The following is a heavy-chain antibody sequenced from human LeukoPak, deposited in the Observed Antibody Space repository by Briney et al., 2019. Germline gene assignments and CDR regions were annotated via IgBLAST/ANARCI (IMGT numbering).Heavy chain of an antibody. CDR3: ARDHSGTQDY. D-gene: IGHD1-1*01. J-gene: IGHJ4*02. Sequence: QSGGSLRLSCAASGFTFSNYGMHWVRQAPGKGLEGVAVIWDDGSNEYYADSVKGRFTIFRDNRRNTLYLQKNSLRAEDTAVYSCARDHSGTQDYWGQGTLVTVSS. V-gene: IGHV3-33*01. CDR2: IWDDGSNE. CDR1: GFTFSNYG.